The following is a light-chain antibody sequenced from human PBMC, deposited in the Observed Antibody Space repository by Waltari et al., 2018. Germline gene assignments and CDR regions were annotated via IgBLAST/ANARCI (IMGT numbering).Light chain of an antibody. Sequence: SALTQPAPVAGSPGPSHPIPFPGTSSDICTYNYFPWYQQHPGQAPKVIIYDVSSRPSGVSNRFSGSKSGNTASLTISGLQTEDEADYYCDSKTNTSPHLFGTGTKVTVL. CDR3: DSKTNTSPHL. V-gene: IGLV2-14*03. CDR2: DVS. J-gene: IGLJ1*01. CDR1: SSDICTYNY.